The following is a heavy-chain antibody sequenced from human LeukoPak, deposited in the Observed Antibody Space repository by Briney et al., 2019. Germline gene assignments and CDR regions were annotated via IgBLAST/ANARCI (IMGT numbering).Heavy chain of an antibody. J-gene: IGHJ1*01. Sequence: PSQTLSLTCTVSGGSISSGGYYWSWIRQHPGKGLEWFGYIYYSGSTYYNPSLKSRVTISVDTSKNQFSLKLSSVTAADTAVYYCARDGAAAAGSYFQHWGQGTLVTVSP. D-gene: IGHD6-13*01. CDR2: IYYSGST. CDR1: GGSISSGGYY. V-gene: IGHV4-31*03. CDR3: ARDGAAAAGSYFQH.